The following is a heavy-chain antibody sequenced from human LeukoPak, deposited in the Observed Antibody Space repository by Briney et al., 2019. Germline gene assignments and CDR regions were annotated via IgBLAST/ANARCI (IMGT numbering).Heavy chain of an antibody. V-gene: IGHV3-23*01. Sequence: PGGCLRLSCAASVVTFSSYAMSWVRQAPGKGLQWVSAISGSGGSTYYVDSVKGRFTISRDNSKNTLYLQMNSLRAEDTAVYYCAKGRGASSGPTLDYWGQGTLVTVSS. D-gene: IGHD6-19*01. CDR3: AKGRGASSGPTLDY. J-gene: IGHJ4*02. CDR2: ISGSGGST. CDR1: VVTFSSYA.